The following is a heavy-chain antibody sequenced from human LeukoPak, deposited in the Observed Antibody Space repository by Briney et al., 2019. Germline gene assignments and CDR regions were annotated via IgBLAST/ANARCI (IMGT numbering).Heavy chain of an antibody. V-gene: IGHV1-46*01. CDR3: ARRCPSVQPYFDY. Sequence: ASVKVSCTASGYTFTGYYMHWVRQAPGQGLEWMGIINPSGGSTSYAQKFQGRVTMTRDMSTSTVYMELSSLRSEDTAVYYCARRCPSVQPYFDYWGQGTLVSVST. CDR2: INPSGGST. CDR1: GYTFTGYY. J-gene: IGHJ4*02. D-gene: IGHD5-18*01.